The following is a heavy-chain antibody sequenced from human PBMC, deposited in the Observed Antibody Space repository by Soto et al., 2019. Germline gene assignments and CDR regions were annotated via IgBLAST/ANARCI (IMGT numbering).Heavy chain of an antibody. D-gene: IGHD2-21*02. CDR2: IIPDSGGT. CDR3: ARQTDFAFDY. CDR1: GYTFSGYH. V-gene: IGHV1-2*02. Sequence: ASVKVSCKSSGYTFSGYHIHWVRQAPGQRLEWMGWIIPDSGGTNYAQKFQGRVTMTRDTSINTAYMETRRLTSDDTAVYYCARQTDFAFDYWGQGALVTVSS. J-gene: IGHJ4*02.